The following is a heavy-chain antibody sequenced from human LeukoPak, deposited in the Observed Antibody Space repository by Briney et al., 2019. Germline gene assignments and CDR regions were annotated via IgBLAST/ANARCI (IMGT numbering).Heavy chain of an antibody. J-gene: IGHJ3*02. V-gene: IGHV1-69*04. CDR2: IIPILGIA. CDR3: ATPGVGATLNDAFDI. CDR1: GGTFSSYA. D-gene: IGHD1-26*01. Sequence: SVKVSCKASGGTFSSYASSWVRQAPGQGLEWMGRIIPILGIANYAQKFQGRVTITADKSTSTAYMELSSLRSEDTAVYYCATPGVGATLNDAFDIWGQGTMVTVSS.